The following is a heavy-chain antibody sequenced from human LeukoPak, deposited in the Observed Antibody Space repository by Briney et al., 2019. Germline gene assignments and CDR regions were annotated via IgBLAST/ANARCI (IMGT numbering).Heavy chain of an antibody. V-gene: IGHV3-7*01. Sequence: PGGSLRLSCAASGFTFSSYWMSWVRQAPGKGLEGVANIKQDGSEKYYVDSVKGRFTISRDNAKNSLYLQMNSLRAEDTAVYYCARDLGYSSGWYDSWGQGTLVTVSS. CDR1: GFTFSSYW. D-gene: IGHD6-19*01. J-gene: IGHJ5*01. CDR3: ARDLGYSSGWYDS. CDR2: IKQDGSEK.